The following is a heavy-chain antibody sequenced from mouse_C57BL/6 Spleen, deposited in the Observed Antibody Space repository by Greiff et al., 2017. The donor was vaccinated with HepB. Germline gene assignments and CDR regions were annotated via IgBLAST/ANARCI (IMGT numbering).Heavy chain of an antibody. V-gene: IGHV3-6*01. Sequence: EVQLKESGPGLVKPSQSLSLTCSVTGYSITSGYYWNWIRQFPGNKLEWMGYISYDGSNNSNPSLKNRISITRDTSKNQFFLKLNSVTTEDTATYYCARVDDGYYWYFDVWGTGTTVTVSS. CDR3: ARVDDGYYWYFDV. CDR1: GYSITSGYY. CDR2: ISYDGSN. D-gene: IGHD2-3*01. J-gene: IGHJ1*03.